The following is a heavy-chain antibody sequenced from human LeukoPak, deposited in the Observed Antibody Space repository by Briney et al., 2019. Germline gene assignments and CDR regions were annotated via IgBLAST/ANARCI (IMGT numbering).Heavy chain of an antibody. D-gene: IGHD5-18*01. V-gene: IGHV3-49*03. Sequence: GGSLRLSCTASGFTFGDYAMSWFRQAPGKGLEWVGFIRSRTYGGTTEYAASVKGRFTISRADSKSIAYLQMNSLKTEDTAVYYCSRQRGYSYGYSDYWGQGTLVSVSS. CDR2: IRSRTYGGTT. J-gene: IGHJ4*02. CDR1: GFTFGDYA. CDR3: SRQRGYSYGYSDY.